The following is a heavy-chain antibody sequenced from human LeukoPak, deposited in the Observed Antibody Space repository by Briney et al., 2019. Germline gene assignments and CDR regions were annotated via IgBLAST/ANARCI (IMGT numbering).Heavy chain of an antibody. CDR3: ARLFFVIDT. J-gene: IGHJ5*02. CDR2: VHYSGST. V-gene: IGHV4-39*01. CDR1: GASISNSAYY. D-gene: IGHD3-3*01. Sequence: SSETLSLTCTVSGASISNSAYYWLWIRQPPGEGLECIWTVHYSGSTFYNPSLKSRVNISVDTSKNQFSLQLSSVTAADTAVYYCARLFFVIDTWGQGTLVTVSS.